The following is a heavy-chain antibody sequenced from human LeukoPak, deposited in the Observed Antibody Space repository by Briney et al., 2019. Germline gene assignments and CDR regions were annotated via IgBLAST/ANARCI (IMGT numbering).Heavy chain of an antibody. V-gene: IGHV1-2*02. CDR1: GYTFTGYY. CDR3: ARIRDGYNDAYDI. J-gene: IGHJ3*02. CDR2: INPNSGGT. D-gene: IGHD5-24*01. Sequence: ASVKVSCKASGYTFTGYYMHWVRQAPGEGLEWMGWINPNSGGTKYAQKFQGRVTMTRDTSTSTVYMELSSLRSEDTAIYYCARIRDGYNDAYDIWGQGTVVTVPS.